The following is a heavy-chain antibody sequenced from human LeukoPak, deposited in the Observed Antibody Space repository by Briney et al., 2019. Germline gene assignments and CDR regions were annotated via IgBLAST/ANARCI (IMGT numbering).Heavy chain of an antibody. CDR2: ISWNSGSI. V-gene: IGHV3-9*01. J-gene: IGHJ5*02. CDR1: GFVFDDYA. CDR3: AKGVTMVRGVNDWFDP. Sequence: PGRSLRLSCAASGFVFDDYAMHWVRQAPGKGPEWVAGISWNSGSIDYADSVKGRFTISRDNAKNSLYLQMNSLRAEDTALYYCAKGVTMVRGVNDWFDPWGQGTLVTVSS. D-gene: IGHD3-10*01.